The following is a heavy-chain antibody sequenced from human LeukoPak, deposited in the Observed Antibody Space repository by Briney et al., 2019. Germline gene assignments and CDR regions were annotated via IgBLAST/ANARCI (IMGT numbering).Heavy chain of an antibody. D-gene: IGHD6-19*01. J-gene: IGHJ4*02. CDR2: IIPIFGTA. Sequence: ASVKVSCKASGGTFSSYAISWVRQAPGEGLEWKGGIIPIFGTANYAQKFQGRVTITADESTSTAYMELSSLRSEDTAVYYCARTLRSGWFYFDYWGQGTLVTVSS. CDR3: ARTLRSGWFYFDY. V-gene: IGHV1-69*13. CDR1: GGTFSSYA.